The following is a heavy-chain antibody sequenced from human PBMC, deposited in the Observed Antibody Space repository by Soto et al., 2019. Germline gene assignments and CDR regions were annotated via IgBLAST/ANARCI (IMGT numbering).Heavy chain of an antibody. J-gene: IGHJ4*02. Sequence: PSETLSLSCTVSGGSISSSSYYWGWIRQPPGKGLEWIGSIYYSGSTYYNPSLKSRVTISVDTSKNQFSLKLSSVTAADTAVYYCARRATIFGVVIMNDYWGQGTLVTVSS. CDR3: ARRATIFGVVIMNDY. V-gene: IGHV4-39*01. CDR2: IYYSGST. CDR1: GGSISSSSYY. D-gene: IGHD3-3*01.